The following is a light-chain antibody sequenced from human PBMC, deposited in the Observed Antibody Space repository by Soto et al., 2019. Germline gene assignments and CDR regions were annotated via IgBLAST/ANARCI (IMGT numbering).Light chain of an antibody. J-gene: IGKJ1*01. V-gene: IGKV1-5*01. CDR1: QSISSW. CDR3: QQYDSVLGT. CDR2: DAS. Sequence: TQSPGTLSLSPGERAALSCRASQSISSWLAWYQQKPGKAPKLLIYDASSLESGVPSRFSGSGSGTEFTLTISSLQPDDFATYYCQQYDSVLGTFGPGTKVDIK.